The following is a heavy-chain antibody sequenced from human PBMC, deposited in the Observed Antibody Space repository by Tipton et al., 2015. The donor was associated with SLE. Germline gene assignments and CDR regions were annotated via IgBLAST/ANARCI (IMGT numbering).Heavy chain of an antibody. CDR2: IRYDGSNK. CDR3: ARNLGYRISYYYYMDV. V-gene: IGHV3-30*02. Sequence: SLRLSCAASGFTFSSYGMHWVRQAPGKGLEWVAFIRYDGSNKYYADSVKGRFTISRDNSKNTLYLQMNSLRAEDTAVYYCARNLGYRISYYYYMDVWGKGTTVTVSS. CDR1: GFTFSSYG. J-gene: IGHJ6*03. D-gene: IGHD6-13*01.